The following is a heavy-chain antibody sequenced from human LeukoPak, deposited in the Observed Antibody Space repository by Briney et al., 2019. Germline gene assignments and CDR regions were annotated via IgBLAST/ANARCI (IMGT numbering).Heavy chain of an antibody. J-gene: IGHJ1*01. CDR1: GYTFTSSG. CDR2: ISAYNGNR. Sequence: ASVKVSCTSSGYTFTSSGISWVRQPPGQGLEWMGWISAYNGNRNYAQKLQVRGTITTDTSTSKAYLDLRSQRPEAEAVSYCAREVPFSKAEYFQHSGQRTLVTVSS. V-gene: IGHV1-18*01. CDR3: AREVPFSKAEYFQH.